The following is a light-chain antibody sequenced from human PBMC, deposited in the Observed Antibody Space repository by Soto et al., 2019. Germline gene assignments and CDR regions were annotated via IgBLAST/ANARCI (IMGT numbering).Light chain of an antibody. V-gene: IGLV2-14*01. CDR1: SSDVGGNNH. Sequence: QSVLTQPASVSGSPGQSITISCAGTSSDVGGNNHVSWYQQHPGKAPKLIIYGVTNRPSGVSYRFSGSKSGNTASLTISGLQAEDEADYYCNSFAGSRGYAFGTGTKVTVL. J-gene: IGLJ1*01. CDR3: NSFAGSRGYA. CDR2: GVT.